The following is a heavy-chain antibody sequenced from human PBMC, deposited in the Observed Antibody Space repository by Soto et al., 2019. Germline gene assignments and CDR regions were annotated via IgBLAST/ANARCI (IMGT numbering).Heavy chain of an antibody. CDR2: IYYSGST. CDR1: GDSISSYY. V-gene: IGHV4-59*08. D-gene: IGHD2-15*01. J-gene: IGHJ4*02. Sequence: PSETLSLTCTVSGDSISSYYWSWIRQPPGKGLEWIGYIYYSGSTNYTPSLKSRVTIPVDTSKNQFSLKLSSVTAADTAVYYCARRWGRSFDDWGQGTLVTVSS. CDR3: ARRWGRSFDD.